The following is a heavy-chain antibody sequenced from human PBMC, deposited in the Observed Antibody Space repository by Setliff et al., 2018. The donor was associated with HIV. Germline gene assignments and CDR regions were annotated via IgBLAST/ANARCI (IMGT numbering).Heavy chain of an antibody. Sequence: GALRLSCAASGFSFSSSWMSWIRQARGKGLEWVAHIKPDGSYKYYVDSVKSRVTISMDTSKNQFSLRLDSVTAADTAVYYCARGLMVNDADPFDYWGQGALVTVSS. V-gene: IGHV3-7*03. CDR1: GFSFSSSW. CDR2: IKPDGSYK. D-gene: IGHD2-8*01. J-gene: IGHJ4*02. CDR3: ARGLMVNDADPFDY.